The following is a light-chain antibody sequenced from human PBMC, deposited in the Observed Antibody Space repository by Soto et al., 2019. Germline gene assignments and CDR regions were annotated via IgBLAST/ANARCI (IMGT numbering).Light chain of an antibody. CDR3: GTWDSSLSALYV. CDR1: SSNIGNNY. V-gene: IGLV1-51*02. J-gene: IGLJ1*01. CDR2: ENN. Sequence: QSVLTQPPPVSAAPGQKVTISCSGSSSNIGNNYVSWYQQLPGTAPKLLIYENNKRPSGIPDRFSGSKSGTSATLGITGLQTGEEADYYCGTWDSSLSALYVFGTGTKVTVL.